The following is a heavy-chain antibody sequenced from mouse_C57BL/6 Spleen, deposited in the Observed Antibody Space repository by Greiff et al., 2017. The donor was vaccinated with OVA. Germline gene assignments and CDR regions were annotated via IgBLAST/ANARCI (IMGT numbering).Heavy chain of an antibody. Sequence: QVQLQQSGAELVRPGTSVKVSCKASGYAFTNYLIEWVKQRPGQGLEWIGVINPGSGGTNYNEKFKGKATLTADKSSSTAYMQLSSLTSEDSAVYFCARWDSNCSFDYWGQGTTLTVSS. J-gene: IGHJ2*01. D-gene: IGHD2-5*01. CDR2: INPGSGGT. V-gene: IGHV1-54*01. CDR1: GYAFTNYL. CDR3: ARWDSNCSFDY.